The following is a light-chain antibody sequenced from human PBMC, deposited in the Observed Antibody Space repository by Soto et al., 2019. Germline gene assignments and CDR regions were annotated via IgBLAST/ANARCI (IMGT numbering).Light chain of an antibody. CDR3: QKYKGAPRT. J-gene: IGKJ1*01. CDR2: AAS. CDR1: QGINNT. Sequence: DIQLTQSPSSLSASVVDRVTITCRASQGINNTLAWYQQKSGKVPSLLIFAASTLQSGVPSRFSGSGFGTLFTLTISGLQAEDVANYYCQKYKGAPRTFGQGTKVEMK. V-gene: IGKV1-27*01.